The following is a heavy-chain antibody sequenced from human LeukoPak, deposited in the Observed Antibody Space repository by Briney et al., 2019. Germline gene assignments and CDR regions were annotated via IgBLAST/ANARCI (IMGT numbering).Heavy chain of an antibody. CDR1: GGTFSSYA. D-gene: IGHD3-3*01. Sequence: SVTVSCKASGGTFSSYAISWVRQAPGQGLEWMGGVIPIFGTANYAQKFQGRVTITADESTSTAYMELSSLRSEDTAVYYCARGWRFLEWLLWGQGTWSPSPQ. J-gene: IGHJ4*02. CDR2: VIPIFGTA. CDR3: ARGWRFLEWLL. V-gene: IGHV1-69*13.